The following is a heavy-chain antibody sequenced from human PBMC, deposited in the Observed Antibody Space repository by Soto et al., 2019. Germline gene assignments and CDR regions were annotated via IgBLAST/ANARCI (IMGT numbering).Heavy chain of an antibody. J-gene: IGHJ4*02. D-gene: IGHD3-16*01. Sequence: SETLSLTCSVSGASMNNYSGSWVRQPPGRGLEWIGYMYYSGSTNYNSSLKSRVTISVDTSKNQFSLKLSSVTAADTAVYYCVRSGHTFGGVMWGLGTLVTVSS. CDR3: VRSGHTFGGVM. V-gene: IGHV4-59*01. CDR1: GASMNNYS. CDR2: MYYSGST.